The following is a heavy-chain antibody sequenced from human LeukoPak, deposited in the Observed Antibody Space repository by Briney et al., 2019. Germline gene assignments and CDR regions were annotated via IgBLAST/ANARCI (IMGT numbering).Heavy chain of an antibody. D-gene: IGHD1-20*01. Sequence: GGSLRLSRAASGFTFSSYAMSWVRQAPGKGLEWVSAISGSGGSTYYADSVKGRFTISRDNSKNTLYLQMNSLRAEDTAVYYCAKTLTGTTGGDAFDIWGQGTMVTVSS. J-gene: IGHJ3*02. CDR2: ISGSGGST. CDR1: GFTFSSYA. V-gene: IGHV3-23*01. CDR3: AKTLTGTTGGDAFDI.